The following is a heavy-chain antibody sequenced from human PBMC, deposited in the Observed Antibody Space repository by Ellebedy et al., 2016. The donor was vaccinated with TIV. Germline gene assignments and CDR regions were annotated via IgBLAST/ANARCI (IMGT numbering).Heavy chain of an antibody. CDR1: GYSFTSYW. J-gene: IGHJ5*02. Sequence: GESLKISCKGSGYSFTSYWISWVRQMPGKGLEWMGRIDPSDSYTNYSPSFQGHVTISADKSISTAYLQWSSLKASDTAMYYCARVGFYYGSGSYVLFDPWGQGTLVTVSS. V-gene: IGHV5-10-1*01. D-gene: IGHD3-10*01. CDR2: IDPSDSYT. CDR3: ARVGFYYGSGSYVLFDP.